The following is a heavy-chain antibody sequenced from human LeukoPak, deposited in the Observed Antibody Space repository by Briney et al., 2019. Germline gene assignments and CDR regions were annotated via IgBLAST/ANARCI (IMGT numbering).Heavy chain of an antibody. CDR3: ARYSSGWYYNWFDP. V-gene: IGHV4-59*01. Sequence: SETLSLPCTDSGGSISSYYWIWIRQPPGKGLEWIGYIYYSGSTNHNPSLKSRVTKSVDRSKNQFCLKLSSVTAADTAVYYCARYSSGWYYNWFDPWGQGTLVTVSS. J-gene: IGHJ5*02. CDR2: IYYSGST. D-gene: IGHD6-13*01. CDR1: GGSISSYY.